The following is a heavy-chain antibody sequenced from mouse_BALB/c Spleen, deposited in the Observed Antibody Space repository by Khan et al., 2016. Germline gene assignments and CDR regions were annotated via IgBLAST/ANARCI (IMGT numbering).Heavy chain of an antibody. CDR3: ARRGGYGPLFD. J-gene: IGHJ2*01. Sequence: QVQLQQSGAELARPGASVKLSCKASGYTFTSYWMQWVKQRPGQGLEWIGAIYPGDGDTRYTQKFKGKATLTADKSSSTAYMQLSSLASEDCAVYYCARRGGYGPLFDWGQGTTLTVSS. CDR2: IYPGDGDT. V-gene: IGHV1-87*01. CDR1: GYTFTSYW. D-gene: IGHD2-2*01.